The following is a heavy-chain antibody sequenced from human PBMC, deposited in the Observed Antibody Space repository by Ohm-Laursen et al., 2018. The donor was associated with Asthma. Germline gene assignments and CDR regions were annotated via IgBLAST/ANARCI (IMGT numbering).Heavy chain of an antibody. D-gene: IGHD4-17*01. Sequence: SLRLSCAASGFTFSSYAMSWVRQAPGKGLEWVSAISGSGGSTYYADSVKGRFTISRDNAKNSLYLQMNSLRPEDTAFYYCAKLVRVTTAWGQGTLVTVSS. J-gene: IGHJ5*02. CDR1: GFTFSSYA. CDR3: AKLVRVTTA. CDR2: ISGSGGST. V-gene: IGHV3-23*01.